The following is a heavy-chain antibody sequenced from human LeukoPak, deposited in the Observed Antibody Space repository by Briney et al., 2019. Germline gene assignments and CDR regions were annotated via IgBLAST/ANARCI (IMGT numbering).Heavy chain of an antibody. CDR3: ARDPGHCSGGSCYALYYFDY. Sequence: ASVKVSCKASGYTFTGYYMHWVRQAPGQGLEWMGWINPNSGGTNYAQKFQGRVTMTRDTSISTAYMELSRLRSDDTAVYYCARDPGHCSGGSCYALYYFDYWGQGTLVTVSS. V-gene: IGHV1-2*02. CDR2: INPNSGGT. J-gene: IGHJ4*02. D-gene: IGHD2-15*01. CDR1: GYTFTGYY.